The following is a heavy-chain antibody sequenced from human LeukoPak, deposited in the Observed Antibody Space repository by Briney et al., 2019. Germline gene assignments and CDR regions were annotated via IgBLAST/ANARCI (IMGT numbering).Heavy chain of an antibody. CDR1: GGSISSYY. V-gene: IGHV4-59*12. Sequence: SETLSLTCTVSGGSISSYYWSWIRQRPGKGLEWIGYIYYSGSTYYNPSLKSRVTISVDTSKNQFSPKLSSVTAADTAVYYCARLAFDIWGQGTLVTVSS. J-gene: IGHJ3*02. CDR3: ARLAFDI. CDR2: IYYSGST.